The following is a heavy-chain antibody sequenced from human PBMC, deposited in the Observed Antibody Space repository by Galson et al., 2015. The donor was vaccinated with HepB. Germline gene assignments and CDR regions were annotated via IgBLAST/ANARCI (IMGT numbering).Heavy chain of an antibody. Sequence: SVKVSCKASGYTFTINGISWVRQTPGQGLEWLGWISPNGGNTKYAQKYQGRITLTRDTSASTAYLELRSLRSDDTAVYYCARDRDYRFDFWGQGTLVTVSS. CDR2: ISPNGGNT. J-gene: IGHJ4*02. CDR3: ARDRDYRFDF. D-gene: IGHD4/OR15-4a*01. V-gene: IGHV1-18*01. CDR1: GYTFTING.